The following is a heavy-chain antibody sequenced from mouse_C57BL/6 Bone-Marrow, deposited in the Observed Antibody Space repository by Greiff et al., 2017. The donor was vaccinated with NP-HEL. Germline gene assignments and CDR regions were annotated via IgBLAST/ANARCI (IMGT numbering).Heavy chain of an antibody. Sequence: QVTLKESGPGILQSSQTLSLTCSFSGFSLSTSGMGVSWIRQPSGKGLEWLAHIYWDDDKRYNPSLKSRLTISKDTSRNQVFLKITSVDTADTATYYCARSEGHGSSSNYFDYWGQGTTLTVSS. CDR2: IYWDDDK. CDR3: ARSEGHGSSSNYFDY. V-gene: IGHV8-12*01. D-gene: IGHD1-1*01. J-gene: IGHJ2*01. CDR1: GFSLSTSGMG.